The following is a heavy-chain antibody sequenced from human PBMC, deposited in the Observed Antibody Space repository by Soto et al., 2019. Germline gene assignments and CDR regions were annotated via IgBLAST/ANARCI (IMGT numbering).Heavy chain of an antibody. D-gene: IGHD3-3*01. CDR3: ARVEADYYYYSGMDV. CDR2: IYYSGST. Sequence: SETLSLTCTVSGGSISSGGYYWSWIRRHPGKGLEWIGYIYYSGSTYYNPSLKSRVTISVDTSKNQFSLKLSSVTAADTAVYYCARVEADYYYYSGMDVRGRGTTITVSX. J-gene: IGHJ6*04. V-gene: IGHV4-31*03. CDR1: GGSISSGGYY.